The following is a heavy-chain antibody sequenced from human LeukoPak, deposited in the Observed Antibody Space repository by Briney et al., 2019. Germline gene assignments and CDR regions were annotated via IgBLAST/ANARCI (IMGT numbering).Heavy chain of an antibody. Sequence: QPGGSLRLSCAASGFTFSSYAMSWVRQAPGKGLEWVSAISGSGGSTYYGDSVKGRFTISRDNSKNTLYLQMNSLRAEDTAVYYCAKGGMTYYDILTGYHFDYWGQGTLVTVSS. J-gene: IGHJ4*02. CDR3: AKGGMTYYDILTGYHFDY. CDR1: GFTFSSYA. CDR2: ISGSGGST. V-gene: IGHV3-23*01. D-gene: IGHD3-9*01.